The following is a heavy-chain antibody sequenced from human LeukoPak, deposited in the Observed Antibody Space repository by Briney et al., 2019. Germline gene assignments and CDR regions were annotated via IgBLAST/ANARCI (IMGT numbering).Heavy chain of an antibody. J-gene: IGHJ4*02. CDR3: AKDTVVGPAADQNY. D-gene: IGHD2-2*01. Sequence: PGGSLRLSCAASGFTFSSYAMSWVRQAPGKGLEWVSAISGSGGSTYYADSVKGRFTISRDNSKNTLYLQMNSLRAEDTAVYYCAKDTVVGPAADQNYWGQGTLVTVSS. CDR2: ISGSGGST. V-gene: IGHV3-23*01. CDR1: GFTFSSYA.